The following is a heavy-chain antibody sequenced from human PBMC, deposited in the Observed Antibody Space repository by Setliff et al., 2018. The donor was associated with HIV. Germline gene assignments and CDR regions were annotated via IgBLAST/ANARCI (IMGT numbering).Heavy chain of an antibody. CDR2: IYYDGGT. CDR3: ARGGYCSATSCYPFDY. Sequence: SETLSLTCNVSGGSISSYYWSWIRQPPGKALEWIGYIYYDGGTIYNPSLKSRVSISVHTSENDFSLKLTSVTAADTAVYYCARGGYCSATSCYPFDYWGQGTLVTVSS. V-gene: IGHV4-59*01. J-gene: IGHJ4*02. D-gene: IGHD2-2*01. CDR1: GGSISSYY.